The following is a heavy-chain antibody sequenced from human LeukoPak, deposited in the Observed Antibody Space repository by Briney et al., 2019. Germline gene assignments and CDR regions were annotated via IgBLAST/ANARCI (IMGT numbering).Heavy chain of an antibody. CDR3: AKDPDDGSGSYSDY. V-gene: IGHV3-23*01. Sequence: GGSLRLSCAASGFTFSSYAMSWVRQAPGKGLEWVSAISGSGGSTYYADSVKGRFTISRDNSKNTPYLQMNSLRAEDTAVYYCAKDPDDGSGSYSDYWGQGTLVTVSS. D-gene: IGHD3-10*01. CDR1: GFTFSSYA. J-gene: IGHJ4*02. CDR2: ISGSGGST.